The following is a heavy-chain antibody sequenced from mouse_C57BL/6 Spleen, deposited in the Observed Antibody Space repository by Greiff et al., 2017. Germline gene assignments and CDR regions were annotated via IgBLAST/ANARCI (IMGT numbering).Heavy chain of an antibody. CDR3: ARRGSYAMDY. J-gene: IGHJ4*01. CDR2: INPGSGGT. CDR1: GYAFTNYL. V-gene: IGHV1-54*01. Sequence: VQLKQSGAELVRPGTSVKVSCKASGYAFTNYLIEWVKQRPGQGLEWIGVINPGSGGTNYNEKFKGKATLTADKSSSTAYMQLSSLTSEDSAVYFCARRGSYAMDYWGQGTSVTVSS.